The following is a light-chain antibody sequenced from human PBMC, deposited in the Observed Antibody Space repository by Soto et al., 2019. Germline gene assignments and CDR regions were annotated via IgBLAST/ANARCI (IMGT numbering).Light chain of an antibody. CDR3: QQYNSYDMWS. Sequence: DIQMTQSPSTLSASVGDRVTITSRASQSISSWLAWYQQKPGKAPKLLIYGASSLESGVPSRFSGSGSGTEFTLTIISLQPDDFATYYCQQYNSYDMWSFGQGT. CDR2: GAS. CDR1: QSISSW. V-gene: IGKV1-5*01. J-gene: IGKJ1*01.